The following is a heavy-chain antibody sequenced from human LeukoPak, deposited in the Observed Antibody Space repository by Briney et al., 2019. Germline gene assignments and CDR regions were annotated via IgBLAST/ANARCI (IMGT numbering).Heavy chain of an antibody. V-gene: IGHV3-21*01. CDR2: ISSSSSYI. CDR3: ARGPYYYDSSGYYYVHYYYMDV. D-gene: IGHD3-22*01. Sequence: GGSLRLSCAASGFTFSSYSMNWVRQAPGKGLEWVSSISSSSSYIYYADSVKGRFTISRDNAKNSLYLQMNSLRAEDTAVYYCARGPYYYDSSGYYYVHYYYMDVWGKGTTVTVSS. J-gene: IGHJ6*03. CDR1: GFTFSSYS.